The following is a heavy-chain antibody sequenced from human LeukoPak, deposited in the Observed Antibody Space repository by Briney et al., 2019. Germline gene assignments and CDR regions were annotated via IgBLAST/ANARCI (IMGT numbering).Heavy chain of an antibody. CDR3: ARSNSESYYRGYYFDY. CDR1: GGSLSSFY. D-gene: IGHD1-26*01. J-gene: IGHJ4*02. V-gene: IGHV4-59*01. CDR2: ISHSGTT. Sequence: SETLSLTCTVPGGSLSSFYWSWIRQPPEKGLEWIGYISHSGTTTYNPSLKSRVTISVDTSMSQFPLKLSSVTAADTAVYYCARSNSESYYRGYYFDYWGQGTLVTVSS.